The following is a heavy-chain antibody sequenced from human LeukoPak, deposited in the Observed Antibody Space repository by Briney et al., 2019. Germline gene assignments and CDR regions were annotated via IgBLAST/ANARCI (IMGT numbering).Heavy chain of an antibody. D-gene: IGHD4-17*01. J-gene: IGHJ6*02. CDR2: INPNSGGT. V-gene: IGHV1-2*02. CDR3: ARAREGPIAGYGDYYYYGMDV. CDR1: GYTFTGYY. Sequence: ASVKVSCKASGYTFTGYYMHWVRQAPGQGLEWMGWINPNSGGTNYAQKFQGRVTMTRDTSISTAYIELSRLRSDDTAVYYCARAREGPIAGYGDYYYYGMDVWGQGTTVTVSS.